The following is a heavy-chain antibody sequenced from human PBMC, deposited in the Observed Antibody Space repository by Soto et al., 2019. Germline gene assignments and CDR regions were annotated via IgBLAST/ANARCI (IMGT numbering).Heavy chain of an antibody. CDR1: GYTFTSYY. D-gene: IGHD3-22*01. J-gene: IGHJ4*02. V-gene: IGHV1-2*02. Sequence: ASVKVSCKASGYTFTSYYIHWVRQAPGQGLEWMGWINPITGGTNYAPKFQGRVTMTRGTSITTAYMELSRLRSDDTAVYYCARNYYDSSDRDYLDYWGQGT. CDR3: ARNYYDSSDRDYLDY. CDR2: INPITGGT.